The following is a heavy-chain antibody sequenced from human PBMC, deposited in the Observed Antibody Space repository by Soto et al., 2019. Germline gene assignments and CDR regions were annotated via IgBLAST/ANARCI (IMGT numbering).Heavy chain of an antibody. J-gene: IGHJ4*02. V-gene: IGHV3-11*01. Sequence: ESGGGLVKPGGSLRLSCAASGFTFSDYYMSWIRQAPGKGLEWVSYISSSGRTIYYADSVKGRFTISRDNAKNSLYLQMNSLRAEDTAVYYCARAHCSSTSCYRSLDYWGQGTLVTVSS. CDR2: ISSSGRTI. D-gene: IGHD2-2*02. CDR3: ARAHCSSTSCYRSLDY. CDR1: GFTFSDYY.